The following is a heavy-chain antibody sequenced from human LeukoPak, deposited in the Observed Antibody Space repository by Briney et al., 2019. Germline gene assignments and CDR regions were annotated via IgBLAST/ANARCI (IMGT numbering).Heavy chain of an antibody. Sequence: SETLSLTCTVSGGSISSFYWNWIRQPPGKGLEWIGYVYYSGSTNYNPSLKSRVTISVDTSKNQFSLKLSSVTAADTAVYYCARAPRTSNPFDYWGQGTLVTVSS. CDR2: VYYSGST. V-gene: IGHV4-59*01. CDR3: ARAPRTSNPFDY. CDR1: GGSISSFY. J-gene: IGHJ4*02. D-gene: IGHD1-14*01.